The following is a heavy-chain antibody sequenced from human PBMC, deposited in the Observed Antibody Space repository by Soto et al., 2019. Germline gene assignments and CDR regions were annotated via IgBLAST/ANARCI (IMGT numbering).Heavy chain of an antibody. Sequence: SETLSLTCTVSGGSISSGGYYWSWIRQHPGKGLEWIGYIYYSGSTYYNPSLKSRVSISVDTSKNQFSLKLSSVTAADTAVYYCARYTIFGTAHTELDYWGQGTLVTV. D-gene: IGHD3-3*01. CDR3: ARYTIFGTAHTELDY. CDR2: IYYSGST. J-gene: IGHJ4*02. CDR1: GGSISSGGYY. V-gene: IGHV4-31*03.